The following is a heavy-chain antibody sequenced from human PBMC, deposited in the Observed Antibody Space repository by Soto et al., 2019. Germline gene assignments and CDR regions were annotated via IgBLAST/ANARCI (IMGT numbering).Heavy chain of an antibody. V-gene: IGHV3-15*07. Sequence: SVSNAWMNWVRQAPGKGLEWVGRIKSKTDGGTTDYAAPVKGRFTISRDDSKNTLYLQMNSLKTEDTAVYYCTTGNKSGYDSYDAFDIWGQGTMVTVSS. CDR2: IKSKTDGGTT. CDR1: SVSNAW. CDR3: TTGNKSGYDSYDAFDI. D-gene: IGHD5-12*01. J-gene: IGHJ3*02.